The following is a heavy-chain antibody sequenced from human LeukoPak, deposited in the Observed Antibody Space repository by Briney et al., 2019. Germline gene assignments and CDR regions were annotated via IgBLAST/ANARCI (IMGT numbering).Heavy chain of an antibody. Sequence: GRSLRLSCAAPGFTFSSYGMHWVRQAPGKGLEWVAVISYDGSNKYYADSVKGRFTISRDNSKNTLYLQMNSLRAEDTAVYYCAKGGGSSWYFGYWGQGTLVTVSS. CDR3: AKGGGSSWYFGY. CDR2: ISYDGSNK. CDR1: GFTFSSYG. D-gene: IGHD6-13*01. V-gene: IGHV3-30*18. J-gene: IGHJ4*02.